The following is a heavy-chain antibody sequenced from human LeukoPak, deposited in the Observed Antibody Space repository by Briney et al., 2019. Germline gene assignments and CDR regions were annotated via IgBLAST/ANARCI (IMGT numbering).Heavy chain of an antibody. CDR2: IYYSGST. Sequence: PSHTLSVTCTDYGGSISSGDSSWSWIRQSPGKGLEWIGSIYYSGSTFYNPSLQSRITISLDTSKRQFSLELTSVTAADTAVYYCARSSSWYRDGGYFQHWGQGTLVTVSS. CDR3: ARSSSWYRDGGYFQH. J-gene: IGHJ1*01. CDR1: GGSISSGDSS. D-gene: IGHD6-13*01. V-gene: IGHV4-30-4*01.